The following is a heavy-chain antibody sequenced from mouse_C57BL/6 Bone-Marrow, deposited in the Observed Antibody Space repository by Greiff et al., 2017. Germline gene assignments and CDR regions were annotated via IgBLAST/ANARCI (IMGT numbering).Heavy chain of an antibody. CDR3: ARNERYYFDY. CDR2: IYPGGGYT. V-gene: IGHV1-63*01. CDR1: GYTFTNYW. J-gene: IGHJ2*01. Sequence: LQESGAELVRPGTSVKMSCKASGYTFTNYWIGWAKQRPGHGLEWIGDIYPGGGYTNYNEKFKGKATLTADKSSSTAYMQFSSLTSEDSAIYYCARNERYYFDYWGQGTTLTVSS.